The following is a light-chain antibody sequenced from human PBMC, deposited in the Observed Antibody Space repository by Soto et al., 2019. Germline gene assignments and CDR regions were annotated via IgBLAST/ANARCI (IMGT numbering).Light chain of an antibody. CDR3: CSYAGSSTWV. CDR1: SSDVGSYNL. V-gene: IGLV2-23*02. J-gene: IGLJ3*02. Sequence: QSVLTQPASVSGSPGQSITISCAGTSSDVGSYNLVSWYQQHPGKAPKLMIYEVSKRPSGVSNRFSGSKSGNTASLTISGLQADFVADYYCCSYAGSSTWVFGGGTHLTVL. CDR2: EVS.